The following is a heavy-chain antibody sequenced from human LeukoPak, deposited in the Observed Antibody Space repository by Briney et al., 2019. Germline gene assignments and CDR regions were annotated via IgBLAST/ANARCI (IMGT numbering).Heavy chain of an antibody. J-gene: IGHJ4*02. Sequence: ASVKVSCKASGGTFSTYAISWVRQAPGQGLEWVGRIVPILGTANYAQNFQGRVTITADRSTTTAYMELSSLRSEDTAVYYCARVGYYDILTGYPFDYWGQGTLVTVSS. CDR1: GGTFSTYA. CDR2: IVPILGTA. CDR3: ARVGYYDILTGYPFDY. V-gene: IGHV1-69*04. D-gene: IGHD3-9*01.